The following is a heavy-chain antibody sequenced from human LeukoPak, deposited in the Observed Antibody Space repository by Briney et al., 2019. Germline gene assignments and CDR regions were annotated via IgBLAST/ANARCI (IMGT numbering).Heavy chain of an antibody. Sequence: SGTLSLTCAVYGGSFSGYYWSWIRQPPEKGLEWIGEISHSGSTNYNPSLKSRVTISVDTSKNQFSLKLSSVTAADTAVYFCARGLGVGATHFDYWGQGALVTVSS. V-gene: IGHV4-34*01. CDR1: GGSFSGYY. D-gene: IGHD1-26*01. J-gene: IGHJ4*02. CDR2: ISHSGST. CDR3: ARGLGVGATHFDY.